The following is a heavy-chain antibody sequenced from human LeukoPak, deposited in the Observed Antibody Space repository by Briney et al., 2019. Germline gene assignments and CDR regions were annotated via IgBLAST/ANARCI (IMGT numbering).Heavy chain of an antibody. J-gene: IGHJ3*02. Sequence: ASVKVSCKASGFTFTTFAFGWVRQAPGQGLECMGWISAYNGNTNYAQYLQGRVTMTTDTSTTTVYMELRSLGSDDTAVYYCARHMGSGWPLESFDIWGQGTMVTVSP. CDR3: ARHMGSGWPLESFDI. D-gene: IGHD6-19*01. CDR2: ISAYNGNT. V-gene: IGHV1-18*04. CDR1: GFTFTTFA.